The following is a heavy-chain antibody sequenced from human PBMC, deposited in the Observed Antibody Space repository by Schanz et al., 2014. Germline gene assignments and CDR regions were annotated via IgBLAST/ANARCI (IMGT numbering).Heavy chain of an antibody. J-gene: IGHJ4*02. V-gene: IGHV3-23*04. Sequence: EVQLVESGGGLVQPGGSLRVSCAASGFTFRSYWMNWVRQAPGKGLEWVSVIAGDGGGPNYVDSVKGRFTISRDNSDNTLYLQMNNLRAEDTAVYYCARGSGTFDSWGQGTLVTVSS. CDR1: GFTFRSYW. CDR3: ARGSGTFDS. CDR2: IAGDGGGP. D-gene: IGHD3-3*01.